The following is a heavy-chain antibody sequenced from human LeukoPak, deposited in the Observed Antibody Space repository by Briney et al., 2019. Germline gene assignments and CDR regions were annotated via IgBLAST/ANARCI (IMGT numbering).Heavy chain of an antibody. V-gene: IGHV4-59*08. J-gene: IGHJ4*02. D-gene: IGHD2-15*01. CDR2: IYYSGST. Sequence: SETLSLTCTVSGGSISSYYWSWIRQPPGKGLKWIGYIYYSGSTNYNPSLKSRVTISVDTSKNQFSLKLSSVTAADTAVYYCARHGGWRILDYWGQGTLVTVSS. CDR1: GGSISSYY. CDR3: ARHGGWRILDY.